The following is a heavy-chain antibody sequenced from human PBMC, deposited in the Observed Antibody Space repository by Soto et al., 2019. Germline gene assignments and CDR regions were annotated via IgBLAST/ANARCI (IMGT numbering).Heavy chain of an antibody. V-gene: IGHV1-2*04. CDR1: GYTFTGYY. J-gene: IGHJ5*02. D-gene: IGHD2-2*01. Sequence: GASVKVSCKASGYTFTGYYMHWVRQAPGQGLEWMGWINPNSGGTNYAQKFQGWVTMTRDTSISTAYMELSRLRSDDTAVYYCARLGGYCSSTSCRNWFDPWGQGTLVTVSS. CDR3: ARLGGYCSSTSCRNWFDP. CDR2: INPNSGGT.